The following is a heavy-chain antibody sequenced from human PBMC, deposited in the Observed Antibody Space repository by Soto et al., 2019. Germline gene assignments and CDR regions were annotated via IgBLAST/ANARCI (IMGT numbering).Heavy chain of an antibody. V-gene: IGHV4-59*01. CDR3: AXASEYQSDY. CDR1: GGSISSYY. Sequence: LTCTVSGGSISSYYWSWIRQPPGKGLEWIGYIYYSGSTNYNPSLKSRVTISVDTSKNQFSLKLSSVTAADTAVYYCAXASEYQSDYWXXGTLVTVSS. D-gene: IGHD2-2*01. J-gene: IGHJ4*01. CDR2: IYYSGST.